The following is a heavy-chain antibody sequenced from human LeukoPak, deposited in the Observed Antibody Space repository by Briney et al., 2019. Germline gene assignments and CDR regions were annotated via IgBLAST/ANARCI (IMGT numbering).Heavy chain of an antibody. CDR3: ARDRPNRYCSGGSCYRPSRAYYYMDV. D-gene: IGHD2-15*01. CDR1: GYTFTGYY. Sequence: ASVKVSCKASGYTFTGYYMHWVRQAPGQGLEWMGWINPNSGGTNYAQKFQGRVTMTRDMSTSTVYMELSSLRSEDTAVYYCARDRPNRYCSGGSCYRPSRAYYYMDVWGKGTTVTVSS. V-gene: IGHV1-2*02. J-gene: IGHJ6*03. CDR2: INPNSGGT.